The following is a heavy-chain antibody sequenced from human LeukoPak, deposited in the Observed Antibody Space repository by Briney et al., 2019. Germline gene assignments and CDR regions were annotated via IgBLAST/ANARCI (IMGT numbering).Heavy chain of an antibody. D-gene: IGHD2-21*01. CDR1: EFTFSSYA. Sequence: GGSLGLSCAASEFTFSSYAMSWVRQAPGKGLEWVSAISGSGGSTYYADSVKGRFTISRDNSKNTLYLQMNSLRAEDTAVYYCAKKIEIGYYYYGMDVWGQGTTVTVSS. V-gene: IGHV3-23*01. CDR2: ISGSGGST. CDR3: AKKIEIGYYYYGMDV. J-gene: IGHJ6*02.